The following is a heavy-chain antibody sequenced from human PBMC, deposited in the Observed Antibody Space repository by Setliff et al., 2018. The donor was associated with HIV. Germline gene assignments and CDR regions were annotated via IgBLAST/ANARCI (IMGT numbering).Heavy chain of an antibody. CDR2: IYHSGST. J-gene: IGHJ6*02. V-gene: IGHV4-38-2*02. CDR3: ARDATSYYYGMDV. Sequence: SETLSLTCTVSGYSISSGYYWGWIRQPPGKGLEWIGNIYHSGSTYYNPSLKSRVTISLDTSKNQFSLKLNSVTAADTAIYYCARDATSYYYGMDVWGQGTMVTVSS. CDR1: GYSISSGYY. D-gene: IGHD6-6*01.